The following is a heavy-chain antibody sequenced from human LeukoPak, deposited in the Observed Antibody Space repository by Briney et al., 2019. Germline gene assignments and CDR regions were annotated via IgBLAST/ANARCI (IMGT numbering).Heavy chain of an antibody. CDR1: GGSISSNSYY. Sequence: SETLSLTCTVPGGSISSNSYYWGWIRQPPGKGLEWIGSIYYSGSTYYNPSLKSRVTISVDTSKKQFSLKLSSVTAADTAVYYCARSSSGWYSGDYWGQGTLVTVSS. J-gene: IGHJ4*02. V-gene: IGHV4-39*01. CDR3: ARSSSGWYSGDY. CDR2: IYYSGST. D-gene: IGHD6-19*01.